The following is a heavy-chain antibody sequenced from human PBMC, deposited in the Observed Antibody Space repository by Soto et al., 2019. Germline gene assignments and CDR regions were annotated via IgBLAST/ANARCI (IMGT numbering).Heavy chain of an antibody. CDR3: ARRDDFWSGQDYYYYYGMDV. CDR2: VFYSGST. CDR1: GGSMRSYY. J-gene: IGHJ6*02. V-gene: IGHV4-59*08. Sequence: SETLSLTCTVSGGSMRSYYWSWIRQPPGKGLEWIGHVFYSGSTKYNPSLKSRVTISVDTSKNQFSLKLSSVTAADTAVYYCARRDDFWSGQDYYYYYGMDVWGQGTTVTVSS. D-gene: IGHD3-3*01.